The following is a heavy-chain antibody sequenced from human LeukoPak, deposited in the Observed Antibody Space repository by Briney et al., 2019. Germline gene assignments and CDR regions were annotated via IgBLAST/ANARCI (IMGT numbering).Heavy chain of an antibody. Sequence: GGSLRLSCAASGDTFSSHEMNWVRQAPGKGLEWVSYISSSGSTVHYADSVKGRFTISRDNTKNSLFLQMNSLRAEDTAVYYCARDLASSSRDHDAFDIWGQGTMVTVSS. CDR1: GDTFSSHE. CDR2: ISSSGSTV. J-gene: IGHJ3*02. V-gene: IGHV3-48*03. CDR3: ARDLASSSRDHDAFDI. D-gene: IGHD6-13*01.